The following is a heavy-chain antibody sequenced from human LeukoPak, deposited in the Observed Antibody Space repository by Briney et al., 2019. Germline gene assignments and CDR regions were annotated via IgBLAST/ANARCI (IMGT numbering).Heavy chain of an antibody. Sequence: GGSLRLSCSASEFTFSSYAMHWVRQAPGKGLEYVSAISGNGGSTYYADSVKGRFTISRDNSKNTLYLQMSSLRAEDTAVYYCVKDRSDILTGPGSNWGQGTLVTVSS. CDR2: ISGNGGST. D-gene: IGHD3-9*01. CDR1: EFTFSSYA. CDR3: VKDRSDILTGPGSN. J-gene: IGHJ4*02. V-gene: IGHV3-64D*06.